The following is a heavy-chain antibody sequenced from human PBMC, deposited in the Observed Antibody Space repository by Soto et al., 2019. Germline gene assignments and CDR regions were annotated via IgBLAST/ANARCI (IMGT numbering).Heavy chain of an antibody. J-gene: IGHJ4*02. CDR3: ARSIVVVTALDY. Sequence: QVQLVQSGAEEKKPGASVKVSCKASGYTFTSYAMHWVRQAPGRRLEWMGWINAGNGNTKYSQKFQGRVTITRDTSASTAYMELSSLRSEDTAVYYCARSIVVVTALDYWGQGTLGTVSS. V-gene: IGHV1-3*05. CDR2: INAGNGNT. D-gene: IGHD2-21*02. CDR1: GYTFTSYA.